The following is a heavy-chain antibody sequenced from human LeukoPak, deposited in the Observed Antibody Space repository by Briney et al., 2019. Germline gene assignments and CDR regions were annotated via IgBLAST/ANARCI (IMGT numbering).Heavy chain of an antibody. V-gene: IGHV3-64D*06. J-gene: IGHJ3*02. D-gene: IGHD2-15*01. CDR3: VKDRCSGGSCAAFGEAFDI. CDR1: GFTFSSYA. Sequence: PGGSLRLSCSASGFTFSSYAMHWVRQAPGKGLEYVSAISSNGGSTYYADSVKGRFTISRDNSKNTLYLQMSSLRAEDTAVYYCVKDRCSGGSCAAFGEAFDIWGQGTMVTVSS. CDR2: ISSNGGST.